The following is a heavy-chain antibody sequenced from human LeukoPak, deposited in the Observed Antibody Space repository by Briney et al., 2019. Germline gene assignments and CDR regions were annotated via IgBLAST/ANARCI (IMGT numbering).Heavy chain of an antibody. CDR3: ARDQLAVPGGDL. D-gene: IGHD6-19*01. CDR2: ISSSSGTI. Sequence: GGSLRLSCAASGFTFSSYSMNWVRQAPGKGLEWVSYISSSSGTIYYADSVKGRFTVSRDNSENSVYLQMNSLRGEDTAVYYCARDQLAVPGGDLWGQGTLVTVSS. CDR1: GFTFSSYS. V-gene: IGHV3-48*04. J-gene: IGHJ5*02.